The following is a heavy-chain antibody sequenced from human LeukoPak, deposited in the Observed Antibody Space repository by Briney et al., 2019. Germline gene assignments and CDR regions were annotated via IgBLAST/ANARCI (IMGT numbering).Heavy chain of an antibody. Sequence: SETLSLTCAVYGGSFSGYYWSWIRQPPGQGMEWIGEINHSGSTNYNPSLKSRVTISVDTSKNQFSLKLSSVTAADTAVYYCARHGHFAFWRELYYYSYYMDVWGKGTTVTVSS. CDR1: GGSFSGYY. CDR2: INHSGST. CDR3: ARHGHFAFWRELYYYSYYMDV. J-gene: IGHJ6*03. D-gene: IGHD3-3*01. V-gene: IGHV4-34*01.